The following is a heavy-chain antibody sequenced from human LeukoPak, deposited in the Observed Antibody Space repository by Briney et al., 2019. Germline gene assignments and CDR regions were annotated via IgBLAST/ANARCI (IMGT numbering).Heavy chain of an antibody. CDR1: GFTFSSYS. CDR3: ARDIPKLDAFDI. J-gene: IGHJ3*02. V-gene: IGHV3-48*01. D-gene: IGHD2-21*01. CDR2: ISSSSSTI. Sequence: AGGSLRLSCAASGFTFSSYSMNWVRQAPGKGLEWVSYISSSSSTICYADSVKGRFTISRDNAKNSLYLQMNSLRAEDTAVYYCARDIPKLDAFDIWGQGTMVTVSS.